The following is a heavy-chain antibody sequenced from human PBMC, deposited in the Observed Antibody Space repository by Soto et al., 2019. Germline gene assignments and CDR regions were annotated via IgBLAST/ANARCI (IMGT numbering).Heavy chain of an antibody. J-gene: IGHJ6*02. D-gene: IGHD6-19*01. CDR1: GFSLSTSGVG. CDR2: IYWDDDK. Sequence: QITLKESGPTLVKPTQTLTLTCTFSGFSLSTSGVGVGWIRQPPGKALEWLALIYWDDDKRYSPSLKSRLTSTKDTSKNQVVLTMTNMDPVDTATYYCAHGPGYSSGWYHYGMDVWGQGTTVTVSS. CDR3: AHGPGYSSGWYHYGMDV. V-gene: IGHV2-5*02.